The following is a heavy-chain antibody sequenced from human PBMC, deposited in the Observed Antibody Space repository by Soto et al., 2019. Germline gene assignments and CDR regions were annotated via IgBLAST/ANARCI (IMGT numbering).Heavy chain of an antibody. V-gene: IGHV4-34*01. D-gene: IGHD2-2*01. CDR3: ARGGVVEVVVPAAWGQRIRFDP. Sequence: SETLSLTCAVYGGSFSGCYWSWMRQPPGKGLEWIGEINHSGSTNYNPSLKSRVTISVDTSKNQFSLKLSSVTAADTAVYYCARGGVVEVVVPAAWGQRIRFDPWGQGTLVTVSS. CDR1: GGSFSGCY. CDR2: INHSGST. J-gene: IGHJ5*02.